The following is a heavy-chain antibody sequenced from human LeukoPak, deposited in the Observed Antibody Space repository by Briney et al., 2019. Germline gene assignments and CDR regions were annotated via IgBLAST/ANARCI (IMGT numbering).Heavy chain of an antibody. J-gene: IGHJ4*02. V-gene: IGHV4-59*12. CDR3: AGERGEEYSSGWYKTNYFYN. D-gene: IGHD6-19*01. CDR2: IYNSGGTNYNPYSGST. Sequence: SETLSLTCTVSGGSITSFYWSWIRQPPGKGLEWIAYIYNSGGTNYNPYSGSTNYNPSLKSRVTISVDKSKNQFSLKLSSVTAADTAVYYCAGERGEEYSSGWYKTNYFYNWGQGIRVTVSS. CDR1: GGSITSFY.